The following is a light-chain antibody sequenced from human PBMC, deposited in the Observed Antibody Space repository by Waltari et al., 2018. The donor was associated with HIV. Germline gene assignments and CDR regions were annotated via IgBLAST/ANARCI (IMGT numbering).Light chain of an antibody. V-gene: IGLV2-11*01. CDR1: SSDVGGYNY. CDR2: DVS. J-gene: IGLJ3*02. CDR3: CSYAGSYTSS. Sequence: QSALTQPRSVSGSPGQSVTISCTGTSSDVGGYNYVSWYQQHPGKAPKLMIYDVSKRPSGVPDRFSGPKSGNTASLTISGLQAEDEADYYCCSYAGSYTSSFGGGTKLTVL.